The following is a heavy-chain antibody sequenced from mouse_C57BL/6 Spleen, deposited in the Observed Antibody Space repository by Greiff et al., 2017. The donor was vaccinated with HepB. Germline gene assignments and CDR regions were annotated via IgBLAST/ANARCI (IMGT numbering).Heavy chain of an antibody. V-gene: IGHV1-52*01. CDR3: ARLGYYGSMGYFDV. Sequence: QVQLKQPGAELVRPGSSVKLSCKASGYTFTRYWMHWVKQRPIQGLEWIGNIDPSDSETHYNQKFKDKATLTVDKSSSTAYMQLSSLTSEDSAVYYCARLGYYGSMGYFDVWGTGTTVTVSS. CDR1: GYTFTRYW. CDR2: IDPSDSET. D-gene: IGHD1-1*01. J-gene: IGHJ1*03.